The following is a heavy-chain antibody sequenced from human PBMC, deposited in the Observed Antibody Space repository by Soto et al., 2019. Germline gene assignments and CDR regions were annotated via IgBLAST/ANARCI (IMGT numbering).Heavy chain of an antibody. CDR1: GGTFSSYA. V-gene: IGHV1-69*12. CDR2: IIPIFGTA. J-gene: IGHJ6*04. Sequence: QVQLVQSGAEVKKPGSSVKVSCKASGGTFSSYAISWVRQAPGQGLEWMGGIIPIFGTANYAQKFQGRVTITADESTSTDYMELSRLRSEDTAVYYCARDKGNRITLSYGMDVWGKGTTVTVSS. CDR3: ARDKGNRITLSYGMDV. D-gene: IGHD2-15*01.